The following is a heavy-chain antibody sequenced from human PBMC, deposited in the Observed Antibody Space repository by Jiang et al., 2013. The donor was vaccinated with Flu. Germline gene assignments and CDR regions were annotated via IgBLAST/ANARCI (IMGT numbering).Heavy chain of an antibody. D-gene: IGHD1-26*01. Sequence: QLLESGGGLVQPGGSLRLSCAASGFTFNSYWMSWVRQAPGKGLEWVANIKSDGSEKLYVDSVEGRCTMSRDNAKKSLYLQMNSLRAEDTAVYYCARVEGSPTTYWYLDLWGRGTLVTVSS. V-gene: IGHV3-7*01. J-gene: IGHJ2*01. CDR1: GFTFNSYW. CDR3: ARVEGSPTTYWYLDL. CDR2: IKSDGSEK.